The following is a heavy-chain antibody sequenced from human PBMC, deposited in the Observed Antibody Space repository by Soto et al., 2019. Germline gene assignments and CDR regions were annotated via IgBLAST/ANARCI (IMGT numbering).Heavy chain of an antibody. CDR2: IIPIFGTA. Sequence: QVQLVQSGAEVKKPGSSVKISCKASGGTFSSYAISWVRQAPGQGLEWMGGIIPIFGTANYAQKFQGRVTITADESTSTAYMELSSLRSEDTAVYYCARGLVVAATLVDASDIWGQGTMVTVSS. V-gene: IGHV1-69*12. CDR3: ARGLVVAATLVDASDI. CDR1: GGTFSSYA. D-gene: IGHD2-15*01. J-gene: IGHJ3*02.